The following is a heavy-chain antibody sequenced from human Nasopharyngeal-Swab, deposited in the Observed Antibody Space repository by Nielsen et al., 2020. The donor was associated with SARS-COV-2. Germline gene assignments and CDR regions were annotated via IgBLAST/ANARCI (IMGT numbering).Heavy chain of an antibody. V-gene: IGHV3-30-3*01. Sequence: GGSLRLSCAASGFTFSSYAMHWVRQAPGKGLEWVAVISYDGSNKYYADSVKGRFTISRDNSKNTLYLQMNSLRAEDTAVYYCAKDREATYYYGSESFDYWGQGTLVTVSS. CDR3: AKDREATYYYGSESFDY. CDR2: ISYDGSNK. D-gene: IGHD3-10*01. CDR1: GFTFSSYA. J-gene: IGHJ4*02.